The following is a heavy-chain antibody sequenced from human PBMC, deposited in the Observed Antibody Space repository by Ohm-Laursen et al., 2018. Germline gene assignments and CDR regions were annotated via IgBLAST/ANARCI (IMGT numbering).Heavy chain of an antibody. CDR1: GFTFSSYA. Sequence: SLRLSCAASGFTFSSYAMSWVRQAPGKGLEWVSAISGSGGSTYYADSVKGRFTISRDNSKNTLYLQMNSLRAEDTAVYYCAKSCEGSTSWHYYGMDVWGQGTTVTVSS. V-gene: IGHV3-23*01. D-gene: IGHD2-2*01. CDR2: ISGSGGST. J-gene: IGHJ6*02. CDR3: AKSCEGSTSWHYYGMDV.